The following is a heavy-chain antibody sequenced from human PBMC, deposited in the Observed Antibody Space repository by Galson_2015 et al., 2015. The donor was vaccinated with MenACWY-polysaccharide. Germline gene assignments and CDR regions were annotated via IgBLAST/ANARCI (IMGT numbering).Heavy chain of an antibody. J-gene: IGHJ5*02. Sequence: SLRLSCAASGLTFRSSGMHWVRQAPGKGLEWVAVTQNVGSPKAYADSVKGRFTISRDNSKNTLYLQMNSLRAEDTAVYYCAKDSTDFWSVAGRFDHWGQGTLVTVSS. CDR1: GLTFRSSG. CDR2: TQNVGSPK. D-gene: IGHD3-3*01. V-gene: IGHV3-33*06. CDR3: AKDSTDFWSVAGRFDH.